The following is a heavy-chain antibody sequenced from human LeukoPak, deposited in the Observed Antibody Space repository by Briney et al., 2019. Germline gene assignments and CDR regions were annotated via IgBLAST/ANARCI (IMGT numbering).Heavy chain of an antibody. CDR3: ARVGRYRGDAFDI. J-gene: IGHJ3*02. CDR1: GFTFSDYS. V-gene: IGHV3-30*02. D-gene: IGHD5-12*01. CDR2: IRYDGTNE. Sequence: GGSLRLSCAASGFTFSDYSIHWVRQAPGKGLEGVAFIRYDGTNEYYTDSVKGRFTISRDNAKNTLYLQMNSLRAEDTAVYYCARVGRYRGDAFDIWGQGTMVTVSS.